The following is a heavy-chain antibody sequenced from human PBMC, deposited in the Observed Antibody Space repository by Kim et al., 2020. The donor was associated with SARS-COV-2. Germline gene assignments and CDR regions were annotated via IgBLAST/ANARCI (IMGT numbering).Heavy chain of an antibody. CDR3: ARFPYYDSSGYYFHYYYGMDV. J-gene: IGHJ6*02. CDR2: INHSGST. Sequence: SETLSLTCAVYGGSFSGYYWSWIRQPPGKGLEWIGEINHSGSTNYNPSLKSRVTISVDTSKNQFSLKLSSVTAADTAVYYCARFPYYDSSGYYFHYYYGMDVWGQGTTVTVSS. D-gene: IGHD3-22*01. V-gene: IGHV4-34*01. CDR1: GGSFSGYY.